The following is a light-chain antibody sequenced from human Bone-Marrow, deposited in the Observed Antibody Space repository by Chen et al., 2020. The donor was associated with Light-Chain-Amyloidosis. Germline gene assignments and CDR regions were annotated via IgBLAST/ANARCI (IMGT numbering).Light chain of an antibody. V-gene: IGLV3-25*03. CDR1: DLPTKY. CDR3: QSADSSGTYEVI. J-gene: IGLJ2*01. CDR2: RDT. Sequence: SYELTQPPSVSVSPGQTARITCSGDDLPTKYAYWYQQKPGRAPVLVIHRDTERPSGISERFSGASSGRTATLTISGVQAEDEADYHWQSADSSGTYEVIFGGGTKLTVL.